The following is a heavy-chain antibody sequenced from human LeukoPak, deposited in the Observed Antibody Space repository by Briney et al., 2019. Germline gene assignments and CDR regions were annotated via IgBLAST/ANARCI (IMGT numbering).Heavy chain of an antibody. CDR3: ARENYYDSSGYSEGMDV. CDR1: GGSMSNSY. J-gene: IGHJ6*02. Sequence: SETLSLTCTVSGGSMSNSYLTWVRQPAGKGLEWIGRMYVSGTTNYNPSLRSRVTMSIDSSNNQFSLRLGSVTAADTAVYYCARENYYDSSGYSEGMDVWGQGTTVTV. CDR2: MYVSGTT. D-gene: IGHD3-22*01. V-gene: IGHV4-4*07.